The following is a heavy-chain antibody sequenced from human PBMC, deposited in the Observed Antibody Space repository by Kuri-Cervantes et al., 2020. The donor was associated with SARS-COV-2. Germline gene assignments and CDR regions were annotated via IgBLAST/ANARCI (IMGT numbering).Heavy chain of an antibody. CDR2: ISSSGSTI. J-gene: IGHJ4*02. D-gene: IGHD3-10*01. V-gene: IGHV3-48*03. CDR3: ARGEGSGSYYNPLAYDY. Sequence: GGSLRLSCAASGFTFSSYEMNWVRQAPGKGLEWVSYISSSGSTIYYADSVKGRFTISRDNAKNSLYLQMNSLRAEDTAVYYCARGEGSGSYYNPLAYDYWGQGTLVTVSS. CDR1: GFTFSSYE.